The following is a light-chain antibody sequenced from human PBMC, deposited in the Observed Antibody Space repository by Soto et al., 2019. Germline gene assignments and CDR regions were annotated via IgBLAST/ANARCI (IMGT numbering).Light chain of an antibody. J-gene: IGLJ2*01. CDR2: EGS. V-gene: IGLV2-23*01. Sequence: QSALTQPASVSGSPGQSITISCTGTSSDVGSYKLVSWYQQNPGKAPKVMIYEGSKRPSGVSNRFSGSKSGNTASLTISGLQAEDEADYYCCSYADSSTLVFGGGTKVTVL. CDR3: CSYADSSTLV. CDR1: SSDVGSYKL.